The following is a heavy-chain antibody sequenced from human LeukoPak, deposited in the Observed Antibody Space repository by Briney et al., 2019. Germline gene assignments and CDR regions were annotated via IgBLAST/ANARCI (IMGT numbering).Heavy chain of an antibody. Sequence: PGGSPRLSCAASGFTFSSYSMNWVRQAPRKGLEWVSYISSSSSTIYYADSVKGRFTISRDNAKNSLYLQMNSLRAEDTAVYYCARGAYYYYDSSGYYSVFDYWGQGTLVTVSS. CDR2: ISSSSSTI. J-gene: IGHJ4*02. D-gene: IGHD3-22*01. CDR1: GFTFSSYS. V-gene: IGHV3-48*01. CDR3: ARGAYYYYDSSGYYSVFDY.